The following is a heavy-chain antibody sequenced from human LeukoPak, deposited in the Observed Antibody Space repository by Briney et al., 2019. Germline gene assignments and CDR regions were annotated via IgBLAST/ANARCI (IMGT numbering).Heavy chain of an antibody. CDR2: ISGSGGST. V-gene: IGHV3-23*01. CDR1: GFTFSSYA. J-gene: IGHJ4*02. D-gene: IGHD6-19*01. CDR3: AKDPRFGGWSYFDY. Sequence: GGSLRLSCAASGFTFSSYAMSWVRQAPGKGLEWVSAISGSGGSTYYADSVKGRFTISRDNSKNTLYLQMNSLRAGDTAVYYCAKDPRFGGWSYFDYWGQGTLVTVSS.